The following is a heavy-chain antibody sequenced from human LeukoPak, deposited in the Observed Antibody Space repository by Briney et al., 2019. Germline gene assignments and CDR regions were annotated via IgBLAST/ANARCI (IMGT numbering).Heavy chain of an antibody. D-gene: IGHD2-15*01. J-gene: IGHJ4*02. CDR2: LYFSGTT. V-gene: IGHV4-39*01. CDR3: ARQHTRGVVVALVDY. Sequence: SQSLSLTCTVSGGSPTSSGYDWGWIRHPPGKGREWVGALYFSGTTYNNPSLKSRVTRSVDTSKNQFSLTLSSVTAADTAVYYCARQHTRGVVVALVDYWGRGTLVTVSA. CDR1: GGSPTSSGYD.